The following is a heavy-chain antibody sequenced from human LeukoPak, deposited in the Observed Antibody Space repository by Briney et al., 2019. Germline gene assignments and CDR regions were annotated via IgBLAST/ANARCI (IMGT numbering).Heavy chain of an antibody. CDR2: IYYSGST. J-gene: IGHJ4*02. Sequence: ASATLSLTCTVSGGSISSSSYYWGWIRQPPGKGLEWIGSIYYSGSTYYNPSLKSRVTISVDTSKNQFSLKLSSVTAADTAVYYCARQLSGSYQGTYYFDYWGQGTLVTVSS. D-gene: IGHD2/OR15-2a*01. V-gene: IGHV4-39*01. CDR3: ARQLSGSYQGTYYFDY. CDR1: GGSISSSSYY.